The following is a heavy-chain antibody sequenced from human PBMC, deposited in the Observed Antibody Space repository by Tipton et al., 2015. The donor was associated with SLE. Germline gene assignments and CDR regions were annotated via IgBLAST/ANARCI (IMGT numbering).Heavy chain of an antibody. Sequence: SGPEVKKPGSSVKVSCKASGGTFSSYAISWVRQAPGQGLEWMGGILPIFGTANYAQKFQGRVTNTTDESTSTAYMELSRLRSEDTAVYYCARGITGTKDDAFDIWGQGTMVTVSS. V-gene: IGHV1-69*05. CDR3: ARGITGTKDDAFDI. D-gene: IGHD1-20*01. J-gene: IGHJ3*02. CDR1: GGTFSSYA. CDR2: ILPIFGTA.